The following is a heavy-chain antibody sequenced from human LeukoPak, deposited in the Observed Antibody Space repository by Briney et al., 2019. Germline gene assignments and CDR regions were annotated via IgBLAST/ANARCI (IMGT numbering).Heavy chain of an antibody. J-gene: IGHJ4*02. CDR2: ISGNGGTV. Sequence: GGSLRLSCTGSTFTFSDYAMSWVRQAPGKGLEWVSSISGNGGTVYYGDSVKGRFTISRDNAKNSLYLQMNSLRAEDTAVYYCARDSGYEYDYWGQGTLVTVSS. V-gene: IGHV3-11*01. CDR3: ARDSGYEYDY. D-gene: IGHD5-12*01. CDR1: TFTFSDYA.